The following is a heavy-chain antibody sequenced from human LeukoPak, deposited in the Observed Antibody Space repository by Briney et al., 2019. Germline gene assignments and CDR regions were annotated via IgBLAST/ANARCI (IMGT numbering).Heavy chain of an antibody. Sequence: GGSLRLSCAASGFTFSSYAMSWVRQAPGKGLEWVSAISGSGGSTYYADSVKGRFTISRDNSKNTLYLRMNSLRAEDTAVYYCAKSINNYGDINYFDYWGQGTLVTVSS. V-gene: IGHV3-23*01. J-gene: IGHJ4*02. CDR2: ISGSGGST. CDR1: GFTFSSYA. D-gene: IGHD4-17*01. CDR3: AKSINNYGDINYFDY.